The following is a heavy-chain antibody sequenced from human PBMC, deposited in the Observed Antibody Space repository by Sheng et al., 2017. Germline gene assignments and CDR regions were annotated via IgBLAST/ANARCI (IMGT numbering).Heavy chain of an antibody. J-gene: IGHJ4*02. D-gene: IGHD3-10*01. Sequence: QVQLQESGPGLVKAFRRPCPSPALSLVTPSAVVYYWGWIRQPPREGTGVDWEYLSYWDHLLQPVPLKXRVTISIDTSRNHFSLKLTSVTAADTAVYYGARVYYHGSGSNYFDYWGQGTLVTVSA. V-gene: IGHV4-38-2*02. CDR3: ARVYYHGSGSNYFDY. CDR2: LSYWDH. CDR1: VTPSAVVYY.